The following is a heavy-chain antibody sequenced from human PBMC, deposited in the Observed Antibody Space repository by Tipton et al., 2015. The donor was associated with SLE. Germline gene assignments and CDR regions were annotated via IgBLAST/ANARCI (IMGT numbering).Heavy chain of an antibody. CDR2: ISDRSSYI. CDR1: GLIFSDYS. V-gene: IGHV3-21*01. CDR3: ARDGAYCSSTSCPGPFYDY. J-gene: IGHJ4*02. Sequence: SLRLSCAASGLIFSDYSMNWVRQAPGKGLEWVSSISDRSSYIYYADSVKGRFTISRDNAKNSLYLQMNNLRAEDTAVYYCARDGAYCSSTSCPGPFYDYWGQGTLVTVSS. D-gene: IGHD2-2*01.